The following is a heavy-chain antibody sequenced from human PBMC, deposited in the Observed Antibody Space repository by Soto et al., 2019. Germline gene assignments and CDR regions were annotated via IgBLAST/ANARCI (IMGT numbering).Heavy chain of an antibody. CDR3: ARDRGGCSGGSCYYYYMDV. Sequence: PGGSLRLSCAASGFTFSSYWMSWVRQAPGKGLEWVANIKQDGSEKYYVDSVKGRFTISRDNAKNSLYLQMNSLRAEDTAVYYCARDRGGCSGGSCYYYYMDVWGKGTTVTVSS. CDR1: GFTFSSYW. J-gene: IGHJ6*03. D-gene: IGHD2-15*01. CDR2: IKQDGSEK. V-gene: IGHV3-7*01.